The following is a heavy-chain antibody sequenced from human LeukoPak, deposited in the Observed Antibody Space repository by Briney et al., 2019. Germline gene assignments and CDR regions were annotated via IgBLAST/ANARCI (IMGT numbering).Heavy chain of an antibody. J-gene: IGHJ1*01. Sequence: GGSLRLSCAASGFTFSSYAMNWVRLAPGKGLEWVSSISTSSSYVYYADSLKGRFTVSRDNSKNSLYLQMNSLRAEDTAVYYCARDSDGVAGSTSYFQHWGQGTLVTVSS. CDR2: ISTSSSYV. CDR3: ARDSDGVAGSTSYFQH. CDR1: GFTFSSYA. D-gene: IGHD6-19*01. V-gene: IGHV3-21*01.